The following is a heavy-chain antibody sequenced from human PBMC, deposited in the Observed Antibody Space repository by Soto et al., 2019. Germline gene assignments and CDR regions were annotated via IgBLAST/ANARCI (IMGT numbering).Heavy chain of an antibody. Sequence: EVQLVESGGGLVQPGGSLTLSCVASGFTLSSYWMHWGRQAPGKGLVWVSRINADGGTTYYVDSVRGRFTASRDNAKNTLYLQMNSLTDDDTAVYYCARPQFSSPHYYKDVWGKGTAVTVSS. CDR3: ARPQFSSPHYYKDV. D-gene: IGHD6-6*01. V-gene: IGHV3-74*01. CDR2: INADGGTT. J-gene: IGHJ6*03. CDR1: GFTLSSYW.